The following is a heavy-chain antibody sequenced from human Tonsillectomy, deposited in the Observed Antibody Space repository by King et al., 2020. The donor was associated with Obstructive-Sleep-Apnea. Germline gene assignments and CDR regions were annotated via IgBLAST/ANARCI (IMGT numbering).Heavy chain of an antibody. Sequence: QLVESGAEVKKPGASVNVSCDSSGYTFTGYYIHWGRQAPGQGLEWMGWINFNSGGTNYAQELHGWVNMTRDTSISTAYMELSRLRSDDTAVYYWARGNNYAMDVWGQGTTVTVSS. D-gene: IGHD2/OR15-2a*01. CDR1: GYTFTGYY. CDR2: INFNSGGT. CDR3: ARGNNYAMDV. J-gene: IGHJ6*02. V-gene: IGHV1-2*04.